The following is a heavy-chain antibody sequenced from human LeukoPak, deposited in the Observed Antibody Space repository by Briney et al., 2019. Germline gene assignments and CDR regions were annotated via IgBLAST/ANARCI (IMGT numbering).Heavy chain of an antibody. CDR2: INDDGDRR. V-gene: IGHV3-23*01. D-gene: IGHD2/OR15-2a*01. CDR1: GFTFSRYV. CDR3: AKGGVPRVYYCLYL. Sequence: GGSLRLSCAASGFTFSRYVMSWVRQAPGKGLEWVSSINDDGDRRYYADSVKGRFTISRDNSKNTLYVQMNSLRVDDTAIYFCAKGGVPRVYYCLYLWGGGTLVSASS. J-gene: IGHJ2*01.